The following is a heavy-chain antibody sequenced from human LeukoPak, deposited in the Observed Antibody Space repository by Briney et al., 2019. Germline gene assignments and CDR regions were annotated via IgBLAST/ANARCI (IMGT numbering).Heavy chain of an antibody. J-gene: IGHJ4*02. CDR2: IKLDGSEK. Sequence: PGGSLRLSCAASGFIFGKYWMSWVRQAPGKGLEWVANIKLDGSEKNYVDSVKGRFTISRDNTKNSLYLQVNSLRAEDTAVFYCARDQYDTWSRRGNFDSWGQGTLVIVSS. V-gene: IGHV3-7*03. D-gene: IGHD3-3*01. CDR3: ARDQYDTWSRRGNFDS. CDR1: GFIFGKYW.